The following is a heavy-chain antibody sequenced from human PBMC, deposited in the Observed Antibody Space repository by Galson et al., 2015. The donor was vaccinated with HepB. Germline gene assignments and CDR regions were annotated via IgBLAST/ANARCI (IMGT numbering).Heavy chain of an antibody. CDR1: GFTLSSYD. CDR3: ARGKVVPAAWKLNYYYYMDV. D-gene: IGHD2-2*01. J-gene: IGHJ6*03. Sequence: SLRLSCAASGFTLSSYDMHWVRQTTGKSLEWVSTIGTAGDTYYPGSVEGRFTISRENAKNSLYLQMNSLRAGDTAVYYCARGKVVPAAWKLNYYYYMDVWGKGTTVTVSS. V-gene: IGHV3-13*01. CDR2: IGTAGDT.